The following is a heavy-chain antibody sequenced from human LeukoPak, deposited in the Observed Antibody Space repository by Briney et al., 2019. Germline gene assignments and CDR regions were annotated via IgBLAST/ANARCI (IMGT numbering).Heavy chain of an antibody. J-gene: IGHJ4*02. CDR2: INSDGSRT. V-gene: IGHV3-74*01. CDR1: GFTFSSHW. CDR3: AKHRGIRIAAELDY. Sequence: GGSLRLSCAASGFTFSSHWMHWVRQGPGKGLVWVSRINSDGSRTIYADSVKGRFTISRDNSKNTLYLQMNSLRAEDTAVYYCAKHRGIRIAAELDYWGQGTLVTVSS. D-gene: IGHD6-25*01.